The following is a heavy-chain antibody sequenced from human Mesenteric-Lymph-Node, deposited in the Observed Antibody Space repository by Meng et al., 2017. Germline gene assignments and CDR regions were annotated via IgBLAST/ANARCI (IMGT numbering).Heavy chain of an antibody. CDR3: ARNRVVVPAAMGGAFDY. J-gene: IGHJ4*02. V-gene: IGHV1-46*01. CDR2: INPSGGST. D-gene: IGHD2-2*01. CDR1: GYTFTSYY. Sequence: ASVKVSCKASGYTFTSYYMHWVRQAPGQGLEWMGIINPSGGSTSYAQKFQGRVTMTRDTSTSTVYMELSSLRYEDTAVYYCARNRVVVPAAMGGAFDYWGQGTLVTVSS.